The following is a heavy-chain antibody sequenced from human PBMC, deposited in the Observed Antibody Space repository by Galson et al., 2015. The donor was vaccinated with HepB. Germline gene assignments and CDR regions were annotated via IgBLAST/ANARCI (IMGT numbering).Heavy chain of an antibody. J-gene: IGHJ4*02. CDR3: ARQPGYDILTGYFDY. V-gene: IGHV3-33*01. CDR1: GFTFSSYG. D-gene: IGHD3-9*01. Sequence: SLRLSCAASGFTFSSYGMHWVRQAPGKGLEWVAVIWYDGSNKYYADSVKGRFTISRDNSKNTLYLQMNSLRAEDTAVYYCARQPGYDILTGYFDYWGQGTLVTVSS. CDR2: IWYDGSNK.